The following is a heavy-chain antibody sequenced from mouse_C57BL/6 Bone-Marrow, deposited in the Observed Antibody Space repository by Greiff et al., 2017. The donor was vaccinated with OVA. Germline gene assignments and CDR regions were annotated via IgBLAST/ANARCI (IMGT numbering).Heavy chain of an antibody. J-gene: IGHJ2*01. Sequence: QVQLQQPGAELVMPGASVKLSCKASGYTFTSYWMHWVKQRPGQGLEWIGEIDPSDSYTNYNQQFKGKSTLTVDKSSSTAYMQLRRLNSEDSAVYYCASWGTTVVAPVDYWGQGTTLTVSS. CDR1: GYTFTSYW. D-gene: IGHD1-1*01. CDR3: ASWGTTVVAPVDY. V-gene: IGHV1-69*01. CDR2: IDPSDSYT.